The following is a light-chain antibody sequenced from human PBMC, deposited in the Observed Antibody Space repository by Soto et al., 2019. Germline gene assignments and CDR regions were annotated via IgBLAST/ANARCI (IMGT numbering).Light chain of an antibody. V-gene: IGKV3-15*01. Sequence: ETVMTQSPATLSVSPGERATLSCRASQSVSRNLAWYQQRPGQAPRLLIYDTSTRATGIPVRFSGSGSGTEFTLTISSLQSEDFAVYYCQQYNNWPFITFGQGTRLEIK. CDR1: QSVSRN. CDR2: DTS. J-gene: IGKJ5*01. CDR3: QQYNNWPFIT.